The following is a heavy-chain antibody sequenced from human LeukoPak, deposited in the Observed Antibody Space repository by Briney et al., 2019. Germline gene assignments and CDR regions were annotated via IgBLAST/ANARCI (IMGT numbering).Heavy chain of an antibody. Sequence: SETLSLTCAVYGGSFSGYYWSWIRQPPGKGLEWIGEINHSGSTNYNPSLKSRVTISVDTSKNQFSLKLTSVTAADTAVYYCARGGDGHTFDFDYWGQETVVTVPS. CDR1: GGSFSGYY. V-gene: IGHV4-34*01. D-gene: IGHD5-24*01. CDR3: ARGGDGHTFDFDY. J-gene: IGHJ4*02. CDR2: INHSGST.